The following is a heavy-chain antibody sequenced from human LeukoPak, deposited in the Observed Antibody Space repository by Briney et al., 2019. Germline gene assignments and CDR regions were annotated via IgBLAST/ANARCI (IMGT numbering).Heavy chain of an antibody. CDR3: ARVLHRYGSGSYSLLSLGY. D-gene: IGHD3-10*01. Sequence: ASVKVSCKASGYTFTRYGISWVRQAPGQGLEWMGWISAYNGNTNYAQKLQGRVTMTTDTSTSTAYMELRSVRSDDTAVYYCARVLHRYGSGSYSLLSLGYWGQGTLVTVSS. V-gene: IGHV1-18*01. CDR1: GYTFTRYG. J-gene: IGHJ4*02. CDR2: ISAYNGNT.